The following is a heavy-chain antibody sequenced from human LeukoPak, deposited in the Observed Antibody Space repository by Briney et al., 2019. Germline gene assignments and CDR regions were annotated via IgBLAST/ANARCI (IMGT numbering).Heavy chain of an antibody. V-gene: IGHV3-33*01. Sequence: PGRSLRLSCAASGFTFSSYGIHWVRQAPGKGLEWVAVIWYDGSNKYYADSVKGRFTISRDNSKNTLYLQMNSLRAEDTAVYYCARLYSSSSGKAFDIWGQGTMVTVSS. CDR3: ARLYSSSSGKAFDI. D-gene: IGHD6-6*01. CDR1: GFTFSSYG. J-gene: IGHJ3*02. CDR2: IWYDGSNK.